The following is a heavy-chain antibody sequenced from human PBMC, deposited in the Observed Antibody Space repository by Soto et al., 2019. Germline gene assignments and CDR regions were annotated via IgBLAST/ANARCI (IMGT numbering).Heavy chain of an antibody. CDR3: ARDIVVVVAATGGLDY. J-gene: IGHJ4*02. D-gene: IGHD2-15*01. CDR1: GFTFVSYA. V-gene: IGHV3-30-3*01. CDR2: ISYDGSNK. Sequence: GSLRLSCAASGFTFVSYAIHLFRQSPGKGLEWVAVISYDGSNKYYADSVKGRFTISRDNSKNTLYLQMNGLRAEDTAVYYCARDIVVVVAATGGLDYWGQGTLVTVSS.